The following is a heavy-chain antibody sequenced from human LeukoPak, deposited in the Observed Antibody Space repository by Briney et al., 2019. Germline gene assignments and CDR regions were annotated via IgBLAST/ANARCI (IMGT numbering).Heavy chain of an antibody. CDR3: ARGHVAGLDY. D-gene: IGHD6-19*01. CDR1: GGSFSGYY. J-gene: IGHJ4*02. CDR2: INHSGST. V-gene: IGHV4-34*01. Sequence: SETLSLTCAVYGGSFSGYYWSWIRQPPGKGLEWIGEINHSGSTNYNPSLKSRVTISVDTSKNQFSLKLSSVTAADTAVYYCARGHVAGLDYWGQGTLVTVPS.